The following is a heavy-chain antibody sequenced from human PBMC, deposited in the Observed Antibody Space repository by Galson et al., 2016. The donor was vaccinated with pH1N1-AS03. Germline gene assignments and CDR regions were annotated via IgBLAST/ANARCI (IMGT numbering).Heavy chain of an antibody. CDR2: ISASGGDT. J-gene: IGHJ4*02. Sequence: SLRLSCAVSGFMFSTNAMTWVRQAPGKGLEWVSGISASGGDTYYADSVKGRFTVSRDNSKHTLYLPMNSLRVEDPAVYYCARDLSMGSYFDYWGPGSLVTVSS. CDR1: GFMFSTNA. CDR3: ARDLSMGSYFDY. D-gene: IGHD5-24*01. V-gene: IGHV3-23*01.